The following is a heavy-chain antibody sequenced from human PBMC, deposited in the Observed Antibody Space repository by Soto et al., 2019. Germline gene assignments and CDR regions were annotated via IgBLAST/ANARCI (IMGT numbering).Heavy chain of an antibody. CDR2: INPSGGST. CDR1: GYTFTSYY. CDR3: ARDHRFLYYDILTGHKYYYYGMDV. D-gene: IGHD3-9*01. V-gene: IGHV1-46*01. Sequence: ASVKVSCKASGYTFTSYYMHWVRQAPGQGLEWMGIINPSGGSTSYAQKFQGRVTMTRDTSTSTVYMELSSLRSEDTAVYYCARDHRFLYYDILTGHKYYYYGMDVWGQGTTVTVSS. J-gene: IGHJ6*02.